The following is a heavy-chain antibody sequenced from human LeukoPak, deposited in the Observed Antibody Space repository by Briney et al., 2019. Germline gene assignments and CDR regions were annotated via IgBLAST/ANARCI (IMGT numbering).Heavy chain of an antibody. CDR1: GFTSSCCA. J-gene: IGHJ5*02. D-gene: IGHD3-9*01. CDR2: ISGSGDST. V-gene: IGHV3-23*01. Sequence: PGGSLRLSCAASGFTSSCCAMTWVRQAPGKGLEWVAGISGSGDSTYYADSVKGRFTISRDNSKNTLYLQMNSLRAEDTAVYYCARDGGILTGYRGNWFDPWGQGTLVTVSS. CDR3: ARDGGILTGYRGNWFDP.